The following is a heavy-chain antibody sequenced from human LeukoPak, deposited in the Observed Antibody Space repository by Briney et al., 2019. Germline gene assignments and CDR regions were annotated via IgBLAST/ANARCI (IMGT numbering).Heavy chain of an antibody. D-gene: IGHD1-26*01. Sequence: GGSLRLSCAASGFTFSSYAMTWVRQAPGKGLEWVSAITASGGSTNYADSVRGRFTISRDNSKNTLYLQMNSLRAEETAVYYCAKDRTGGGSYWGVFDYWGQGTLVTVSS. CDR1: GFTFSSYA. CDR2: ITASGGST. CDR3: AKDRTGGGSYWGVFDY. V-gene: IGHV3-23*01. J-gene: IGHJ4*02.